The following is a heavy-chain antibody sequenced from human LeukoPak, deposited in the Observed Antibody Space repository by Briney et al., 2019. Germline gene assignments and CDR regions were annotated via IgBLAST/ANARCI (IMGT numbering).Heavy chain of an antibody. J-gene: IGHJ4*02. CDR3: ARDNEVAGTGYFDY. V-gene: IGHV3-30-3*01. D-gene: IGHD6-19*01. CDR1: GFTFSSYA. Sequence: PGGSLRLSCAASGFTFSSYAMHWVRQAPGKGLEWVAVISYDGSNKYYADSVKGRFTISRDNSKNTLYLQMNSLRAEDTAVYYCARDNEVAGTGYFDYWGQGTLVTVSS. CDR2: ISYDGSNK.